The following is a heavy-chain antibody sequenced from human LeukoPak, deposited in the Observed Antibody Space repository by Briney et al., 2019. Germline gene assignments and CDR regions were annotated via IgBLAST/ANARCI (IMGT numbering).Heavy chain of an antibody. D-gene: IGHD2/OR15-2a*01. J-gene: IGHJ6*03. CDR2: IYYSGGT. V-gene: IGHV4-39*07. CDR1: GGSITSSSYY. Sequence: SETLSLTCTVSGGSITSSSYYWGWIRQPPGKGLEWIGIIYYSGGTYYNPSLKSRVTISVDTSKNRFSLKLSSVTAADTAVYYCARGRLSRKNRVFSPYYMDVWGKGTTVTVSS. CDR3: ARGRLSRKNRVFSPYYMDV.